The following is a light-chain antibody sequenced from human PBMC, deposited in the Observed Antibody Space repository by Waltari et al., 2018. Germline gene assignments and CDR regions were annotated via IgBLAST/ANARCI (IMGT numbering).Light chain of an antibody. J-gene: IGKJ1*01. CDR2: WAS. CDR1: QSVLYRSNNKND. V-gene: IGKV4-1*01. CDR3: QQYYSSPRT. Sequence: DIVMTQSPASLAVSLGERATINCKSSQSVLYRSNNKNDLAWYQQKPGQPPKLLISWASTRESGVPDRFSGSGSGTDFTLTISSLQAEDVAVYYCQQYYSSPRTFGQGTKVEIK.